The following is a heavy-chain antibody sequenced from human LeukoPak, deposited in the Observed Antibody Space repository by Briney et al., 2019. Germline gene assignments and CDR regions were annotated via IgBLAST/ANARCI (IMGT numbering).Heavy chain of an antibody. D-gene: IGHD3-9*01. J-gene: IGHJ6*03. Sequence: SVKVSCKASGYTFTGYYMHWVRQAPGQGLEWMGWISAYNGDTNYAQNLQGRVTMTTDTSTSTAYMELRSLRSDDTAVYYCARDRDYDILTARYMDVWGKGTTVTISS. CDR1: GYTFTGYY. CDR2: ISAYNGDT. V-gene: IGHV1-18*04. CDR3: ARDRDYDILTARYMDV.